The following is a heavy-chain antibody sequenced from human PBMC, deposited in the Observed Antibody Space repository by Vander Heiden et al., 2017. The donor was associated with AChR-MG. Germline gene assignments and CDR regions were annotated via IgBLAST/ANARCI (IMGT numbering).Heavy chain of an antibody. V-gene: IGHV1-8*01. CDR2: MNPNSGNT. CDR1: GYTFTSYD. CDR3: ARSYYDSSGYLNYGMDV. Sequence: QVQLVQSGAEVKKPGASVKVSCKASGYTFTSYDINWVRQATGQGLEWMGWMNPNSGNTGYAQKFQGRVTMTRNTSISTAYMELSSLRSEDTAVYYCARSYYDSSGYLNYGMDVWGQGTRSPSP. D-gene: IGHD3-22*01. J-gene: IGHJ6*02.